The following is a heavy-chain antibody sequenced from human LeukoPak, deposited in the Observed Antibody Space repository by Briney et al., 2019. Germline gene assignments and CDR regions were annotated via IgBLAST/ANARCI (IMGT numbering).Heavy chain of an antibody. CDR2: IYYNGST. D-gene: IGHD3-3*01. CDR1: GGAISSSRHS. CDR3: ATGKVFPTYDLWSGPIDY. Sequence: SETLSLTCTVSGGAISSSRHSRTWIRQPPGKGLEWVGIIYYNGSTYYNPSLKSRVTISVDTSKNQFSLKLSSVTAADIAVYYCATGKVFPTYDLWSGPIDYWGQGTLVTVSS. V-gene: IGHV4-39*07. J-gene: IGHJ4*02.